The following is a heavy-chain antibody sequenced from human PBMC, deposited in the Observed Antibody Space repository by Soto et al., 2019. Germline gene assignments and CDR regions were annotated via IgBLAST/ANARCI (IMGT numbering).Heavy chain of an antibody. CDR3: ARGPFSYGSAFDI. J-gene: IGHJ3*02. CDR1: GGSVSRGSYY. Sequence: SETLSLTFTDPGGSVSRGSYYWSGSWQPPGKGLEWIGYIYYSGSTNYNHSLKSRVTISVDTSKNQFSLKLSSVTAADTALYYCARGPFSYGSAFDIWGQGTMVTDSS. CDR2: IYYSGST. D-gene: IGHD4-17*01. V-gene: IGHV4-61*01.